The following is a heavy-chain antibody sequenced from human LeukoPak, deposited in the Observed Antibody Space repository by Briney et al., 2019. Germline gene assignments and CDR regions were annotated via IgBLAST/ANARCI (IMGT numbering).Heavy chain of an antibody. V-gene: IGHV3-7*01. CDR1: GFTFSNYW. D-gene: IGHD2-2*01. J-gene: IGHJ4*02. Sequence: GGSLRLSCAASGFTFSNYWMSWVRQAPGKGLEWVANIKQDGSEKYYVDSVKGRFTISRDNAKNSLYLQMNSLRVEDTAVYYCARGNCSSTSCYLFDYWGQGTLVTASS. CDR3: ARGNCSSTSCYLFDY. CDR2: IKQDGSEK.